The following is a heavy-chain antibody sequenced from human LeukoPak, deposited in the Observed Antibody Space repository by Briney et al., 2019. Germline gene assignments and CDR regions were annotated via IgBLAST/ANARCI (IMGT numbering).Heavy chain of an antibody. CDR2: IYSSGSI. Sequence: PSETLSLTCTVSGDSISSYYWNWMRQPAGKGLEWIGRIYSSGSINYNPSLKSRVTMSVDTSKNQFSLKLSSVTAADTAVYYCARESLVASNYYMDVWGRGATVIVSS. D-gene: IGHD3-9*01. CDR3: ARESLVASNYYMDV. CDR1: GDSISSYY. J-gene: IGHJ6*03. V-gene: IGHV4-4*07.